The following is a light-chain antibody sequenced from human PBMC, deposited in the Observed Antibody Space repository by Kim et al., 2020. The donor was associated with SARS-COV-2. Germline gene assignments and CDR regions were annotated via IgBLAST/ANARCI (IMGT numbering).Light chain of an antibody. V-gene: IGLV3-21*04. CDR1: DIGSKA. CDR2: YDS. J-gene: IGLJ1*01. Sequence: PEKTARISSGGTDIGSKAGHWYQPRPGQAPVLVIYYDSDRPSGIPERFSGAKAGNTATLTISRVEAGDEADYYCQVWDSSSDHYVFGTGTKVTVL. CDR3: QVWDSSSDHYV.